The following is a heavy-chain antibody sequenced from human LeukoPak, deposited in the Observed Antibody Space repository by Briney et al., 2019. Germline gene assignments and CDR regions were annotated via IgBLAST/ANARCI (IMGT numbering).Heavy chain of an antibody. CDR2: ISYDGSNK. D-gene: IGHD3-10*01. J-gene: IGHJ5*02. CDR3: ARDPIGYLSNNWFDP. Sequence: GGSLRLSCAASGFTFSSYSMNWVRQAPGKGLEWVAVISYDGSNKYYADSVKGRFTISRDNSKNTLYLQMNSLRAEDTAVYYCARDPIGYLSNNWFDPWGQGTLVTVSS. CDR1: GFTFSSYS. V-gene: IGHV3-30*03.